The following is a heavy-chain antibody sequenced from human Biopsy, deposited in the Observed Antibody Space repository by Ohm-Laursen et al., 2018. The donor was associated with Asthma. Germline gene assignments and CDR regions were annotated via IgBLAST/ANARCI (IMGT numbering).Heavy chain of an antibody. Sequence: PSVSPSRTASAYTFIAYHLHSGRQAPGAGRGWMGRINTNGGATRYAQKSQGRVTMTRETSISTAYMELSRLTSEDTAVSYFAGVQKSPGDRWFDPWGQGTLVTVSS. CDR2: INTNGGAT. CDR1: AYTFIAYH. D-gene: IGHD7-27*01. CDR3: AGVQKSPGDRWFDP. J-gene: IGHJ5*02. V-gene: IGHV1-2*06.